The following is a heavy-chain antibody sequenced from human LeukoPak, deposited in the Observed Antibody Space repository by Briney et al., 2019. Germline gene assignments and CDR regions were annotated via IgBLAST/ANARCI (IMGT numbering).Heavy chain of an antibody. CDR3: ARGLWHIVAMCFDY. CDR2: IKQDGSEK. V-gene: IGHV3-7*05. J-gene: IGHJ4*02. D-gene: IGHD5-12*01. CDR1: GFTFSSYW. Sequence: PGGSLRLSCAASGFTFSSYWMSWVRQAPGKGLEWVANIKQDGSEKYYVDSVKGRFTISRDNAKNSLYLQMNSLRAEDTAVYYCARGLWHIVAMCFDYWGQGTLVTVSS.